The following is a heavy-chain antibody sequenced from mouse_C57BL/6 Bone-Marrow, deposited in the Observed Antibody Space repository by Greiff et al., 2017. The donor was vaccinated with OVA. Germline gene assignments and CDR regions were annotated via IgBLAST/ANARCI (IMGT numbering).Heavy chain of an antibody. CDR1: GFTFSSYG. CDR3: ARHPDCYDRGFWFAY. Sequence: EVQRVESGGDLVKPGGSLKLSCAASGFTFSSYGMSWVRQTPDQSLEWVATIRRGGSYTYYPDSVKGRFTISKDKAKNTLYLQMSSRKSEDTSMYYGARHPDCYDRGFWFAYWGQGTRVTVSA. D-gene: IGHD2-12*01. CDR2: IRRGGSYT. J-gene: IGHJ3*01. V-gene: IGHV5-6*01.